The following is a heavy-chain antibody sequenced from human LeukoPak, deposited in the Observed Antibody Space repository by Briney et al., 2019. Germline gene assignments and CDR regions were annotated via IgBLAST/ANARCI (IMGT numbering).Heavy chain of an antibody. CDR1: GFTFSSYD. CDR2: IWYDGSNK. Sequence: GRSLRLSCAASGFTFSSYDMHWVRQAPGKGLEWVALIWYDGSNKNYADSVKGRFTISRDNSKNTLFLQMNSLRAEDTAVYYCPGEASDAFDIWGQGTMVTVFS. J-gene: IGHJ3*02. V-gene: IGHV3-33*01. CDR3: PGEASDAFDI.